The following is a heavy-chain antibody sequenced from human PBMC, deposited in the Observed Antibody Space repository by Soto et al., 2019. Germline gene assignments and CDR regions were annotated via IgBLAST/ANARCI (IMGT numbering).Heavy chain of an antibody. V-gene: IGHV3-30*18. J-gene: IGHJ6*03. CDR1: GFTFSSYG. D-gene: IGHD3-3*01. Sequence: GGSLRLSCAASGFTFSSYGMHWVRQAPGKGLEWVAVISYDGSNKYYADSVKGRFTISRDNSKNTLYLQMNSLRAEDTAVYYCAKEYYDFWSGLYYYYMDVWGKGTTVTVSS. CDR2: ISYDGSNK. CDR3: AKEYYDFWSGLYYYYMDV.